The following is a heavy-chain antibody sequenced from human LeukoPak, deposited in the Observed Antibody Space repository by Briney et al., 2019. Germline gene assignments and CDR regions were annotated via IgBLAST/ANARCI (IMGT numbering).Heavy chain of an antibody. Sequence: SETLSLTCTVSGGSISSSSYYWGWIRQPPGKGLEWIGNIYYSGSTYYNPSLKSRVTISVDTSKNQFSLKLSSVTAADTAVYYCARHKQYSSSWYYDYWGQGTLVTVSS. D-gene: IGHD6-13*01. CDR3: ARHKQYSSSWYYDY. CDR1: GGSISSSSYY. V-gene: IGHV4-39*01. CDR2: IYYSGST. J-gene: IGHJ4*02.